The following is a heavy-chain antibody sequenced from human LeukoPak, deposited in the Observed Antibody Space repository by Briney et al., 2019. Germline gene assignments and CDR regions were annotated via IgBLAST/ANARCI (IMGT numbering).Heavy chain of an antibody. Sequence: GGSLRLSCAASGFTVSSNYMSWVRQAPGKGLEWVSVIHSVGSTLYADSVKGRFTISRDNSKNTLYLQMNSLRAEDTAVYYCARAREDDYGDYTPDYWRQGTLVTVSS. J-gene: IGHJ4*02. CDR1: GFTVSSNY. D-gene: IGHD4-17*01. CDR2: IHSVGST. V-gene: IGHV3-53*01. CDR3: ARAREDDYGDYTPDY.